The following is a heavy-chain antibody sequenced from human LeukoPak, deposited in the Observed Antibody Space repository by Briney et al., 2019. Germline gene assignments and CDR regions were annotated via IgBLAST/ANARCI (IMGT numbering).Heavy chain of an antibody. J-gene: IGHJ4*02. D-gene: IGHD4-11*01. Sequence: PSETLSLTCTVSGGSISSSYWSWIRQPPGKGLEWIGYIYDSGSTNYNPSLKSRVTISVDTSKNQFSLKPNSVTAADTAVYYCARQGPLTTAVTTRTNPFDYWGQGTLVTVSS. CDR1: GGSISSSY. V-gene: IGHV4-59*08. CDR3: ARQGPLTTAVTTRTNPFDY. CDR2: IYDSGST.